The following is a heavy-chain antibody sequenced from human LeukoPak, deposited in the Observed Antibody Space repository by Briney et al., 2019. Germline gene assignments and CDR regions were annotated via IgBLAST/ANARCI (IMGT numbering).Heavy chain of an antibody. CDR3: ARSGEYCSSTSCYPSGY. CDR2: INPNSGGT. J-gene: IGHJ4*02. CDR1: GYTFTGYY. D-gene: IGHD2-2*01. V-gene: IGHV1-2*02. Sequence: ASVKVSCKASGYTFTGYYMHWVRQAPGQGLEWMGWINPNSGGTKYAQKFQGRVTMTRDTSISTAYMELSRLRSDDTAVYYCARSGEYCSSTSCYPSGYWGQGTLVTVSS.